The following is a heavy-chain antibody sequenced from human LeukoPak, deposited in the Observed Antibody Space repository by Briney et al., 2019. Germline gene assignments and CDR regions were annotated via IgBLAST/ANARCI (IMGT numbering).Heavy chain of an antibody. J-gene: IGHJ4*02. CDR3: AKALGGYGRVTVTDFFDY. D-gene: IGHD4-17*01. CDR1: GFTFSSDW. CDR2: IKPDEGEK. V-gene: IGHV3-7*01. Sequence: GGSLRLSCAASGFTFSSDWMIWVRQAPGKGLEWVANIKPDEGEKYYVDSVKGRFTVSRDNAKNSLYLQMNSLRAEDTAVYYCAKALGGYGRVTVTDFFDYWGQGTLVTVPS.